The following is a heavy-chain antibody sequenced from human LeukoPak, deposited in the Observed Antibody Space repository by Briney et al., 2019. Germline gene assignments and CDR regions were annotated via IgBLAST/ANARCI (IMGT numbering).Heavy chain of an antibody. CDR1: GGSISSGSYY. J-gene: IGHJ4*02. V-gene: IGHV4-61*02. Sequence: PSETLSLTCTVSGGSISSGSYYWSWIRQPAGKGLEWIGRIYTSGSTNYNPSLKSRVTISVDTSKNQFSLKLSSVTAADTAVYYCARVYRGFCSSTSCSYYFDYWGQGTLVTVSS. D-gene: IGHD2-2*01. CDR2: IYTSGST. CDR3: ARVYRGFCSSTSCSYYFDY.